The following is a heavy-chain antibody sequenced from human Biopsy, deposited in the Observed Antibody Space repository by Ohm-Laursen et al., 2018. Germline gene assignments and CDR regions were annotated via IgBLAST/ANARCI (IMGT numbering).Heavy chain of an antibody. V-gene: IGHV4-61*01. J-gene: IGHJ4*02. CDR1: GYSIIPSGPDN. D-gene: IGHD2-15*01. CDR2: IYSGGNT. Sequence: SETLSLTCALSGYSIIPSGPDNWSWIRQPPGQGLQYIGFIYSGGNTNYNPSLRSRVTMSVDTSKNQFSLRLNSVTAADTAVYYGARGMCATGWPYFDYWGQGILVTVSS. CDR3: ARGMCATGWPYFDY.